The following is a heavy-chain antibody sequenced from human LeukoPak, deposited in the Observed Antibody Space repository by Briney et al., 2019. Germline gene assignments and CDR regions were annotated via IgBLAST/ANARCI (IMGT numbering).Heavy chain of an antibody. D-gene: IGHD6-19*01. CDR1: GFTFRSYA. Sequence: TGGSLRLSCAASGFTFRSYAMNWVRQAPGKGLEWVAVISYDGSNKYYADSVKGRFTISRDNSKSTLYLQMNSLRPEDTAVYYCARGPSPHHSSGCGFWGQGTLVTVSS. J-gene: IGHJ4*02. V-gene: IGHV3-30-3*01. CDR3: ARGPSPHHSSGCGF. CDR2: ISYDGSNK.